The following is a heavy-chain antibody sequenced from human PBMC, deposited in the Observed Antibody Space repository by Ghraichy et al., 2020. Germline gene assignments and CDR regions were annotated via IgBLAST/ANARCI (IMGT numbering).Heavy chain of an antibody. V-gene: IGHV3-48*03. D-gene: IGHD3-16*01. CDR3: ARDEADGGIDY. CDR1: GFSFSSYE. J-gene: IGHJ4*02. Sequence: SLNISCAASGFSFSSYEMNWVRQAPGKGLEWVSYIRSSGSAIYYADSVKGRFTMSRDNAKSSLYLQMNSLRAEDTAVYYCARDEADGGIDYWGRGTLVTVSS. CDR2: IRSSGSAI.